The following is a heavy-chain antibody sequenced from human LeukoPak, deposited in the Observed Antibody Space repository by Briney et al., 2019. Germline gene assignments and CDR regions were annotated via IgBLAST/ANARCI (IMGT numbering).Heavy chain of an antibody. Sequence: GGSLRLSCAASGFTFSGNWMHWVRQAPGKGLEWISRIDNDGSSTVYADFAEGRFTISRENAENTLYLQMSSLRVEDTAVYYCVRGWFGPDYWGQGPLVTVSS. CDR1: GFTFSGNW. CDR2: IDNDGSST. J-gene: IGHJ4*02. V-gene: IGHV3-74*01. D-gene: IGHD2-15*01. CDR3: VRGWFGPDY.